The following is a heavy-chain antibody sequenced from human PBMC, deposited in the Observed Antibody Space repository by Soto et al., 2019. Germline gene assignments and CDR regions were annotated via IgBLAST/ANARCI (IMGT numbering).Heavy chain of an antibody. CDR2: ISDDGGNT. D-gene: IGHD2-15*01. CDR3: TRVIGGRSGLFDF. J-gene: IGHJ4*02. V-gene: IGHV3-74*01. CDR1: GFTLSWYW. Sequence: GGSLLVSCVWCGFTLSWYWMHWVGQAPGKGLVLVSRISDDGGNTNYADSVKGRFTISRDNAKNTLYLQMDGLRVEDTALYYCTRVIGGRSGLFDFWGQGTTVTVSS.